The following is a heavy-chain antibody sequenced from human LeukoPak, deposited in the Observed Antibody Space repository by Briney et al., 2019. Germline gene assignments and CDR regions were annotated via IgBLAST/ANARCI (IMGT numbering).Heavy chain of an antibody. CDR2: IIPIFGTA. CDR1: GGTFSSYA. D-gene: IGHD2-15*01. CDR3: ARDHRMTRGSSFDY. Sequence: PWSSVKVSCKASGGTFSSYAISWVRQAPGQGLEWMGGIIPIFGTANYAQKFQGRVTITADKSTSTAYMELSSLRSEDTAVYYCARDHRMTRGSSFDYWGQGTLVTVSS. J-gene: IGHJ4*02. V-gene: IGHV1-69*06.